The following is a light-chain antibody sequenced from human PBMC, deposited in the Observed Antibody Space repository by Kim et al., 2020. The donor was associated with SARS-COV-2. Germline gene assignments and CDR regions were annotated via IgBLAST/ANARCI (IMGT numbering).Light chain of an antibody. V-gene: IGKV3-20*01. CDR3: QQYGTSLRT. CDR1: RSFDSRY. J-gene: IGKJ1*01. CDR2: GAS. Sequence: SPGERATLSCRASRSFDSRYLAWYQQKPGQTPRLLIYGASTRATGIPDRFSGTASGTDFTLTISRLEPEDFAIYYCQQYGTSLRTFGQGTKVDIK.